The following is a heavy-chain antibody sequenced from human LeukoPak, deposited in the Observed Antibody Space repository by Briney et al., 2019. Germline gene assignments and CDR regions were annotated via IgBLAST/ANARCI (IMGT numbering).Heavy chain of an antibody. J-gene: IGHJ5*02. CDR2: ISGSSGMI. Sequence: GGSLRLSCAASGFTFSAYSMNWVRQAPGKGLEWVAYISGSSGMIYYADSVRGRFTISRDNAKNSLCLQMNSLRDEDTAVYYCARDRFPYGSGSGWFDPWGQGTLVTVSS. V-gene: IGHV3-48*02. CDR3: ARDRFPYGSGSGWFDP. CDR1: GFTFSAYS. D-gene: IGHD3-10*01.